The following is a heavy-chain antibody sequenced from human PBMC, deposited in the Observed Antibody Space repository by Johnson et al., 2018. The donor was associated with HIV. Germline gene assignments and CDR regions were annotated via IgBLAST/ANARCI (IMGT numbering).Heavy chain of an antibody. CDR3: AKVGGFVVVTANPPAAFDI. J-gene: IGHJ3*02. CDR1: GFTFDDFG. D-gene: IGHD2-21*02. CDR2: ITWHGGGI. V-gene: IGHV3-20*04. Sequence: EVQVLESGGGVVRPGGSLRLSCAASGFTFDDFGMTWIRQAPGKGLEWVSGITWHGGGIGYADSVRGRFTISRDNSKNTLYLEMSSLRAEDTALYYCAKVGGFVVVTANPPAAFDIWGQGTMVTVSS.